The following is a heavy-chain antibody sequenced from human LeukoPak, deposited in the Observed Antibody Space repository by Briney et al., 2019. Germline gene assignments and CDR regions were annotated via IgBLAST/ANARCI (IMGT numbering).Heavy chain of an antibody. Sequence: GGSLRLSCAASGFTFSRYWMSWVRQAPGKGLEWVANIKQDGREIYYVASVKGRFTVSRDNAKNSLSLQMNSLRADDTAVYYCARHWWDSSGSYHFDYWGQGTLVTVSS. V-gene: IGHV3-7*05. CDR3: ARHWWDSSGSYHFDY. CDR1: GFTFSRYW. D-gene: IGHD6-19*01. J-gene: IGHJ4*02. CDR2: IKQDGREI.